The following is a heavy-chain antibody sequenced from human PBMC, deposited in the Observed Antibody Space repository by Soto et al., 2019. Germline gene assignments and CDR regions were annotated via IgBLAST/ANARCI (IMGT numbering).Heavy chain of an antibody. D-gene: IGHD1-26*01. CDR3: ARERAINVWAVAYLDY. Sequence: GASVKVSCKASGYNFTQYGLHWVRLAPGQRPEWMGWVNAGNGNAKYPLKLRGRVTITRDTSASTAHMELSSLRSEDTAIYYCARERAINVWAVAYLDYWGQGTVVTVSS. CDR2: VNAGNGNA. CDR1: GYNFTQYG. V-gene: IGHV1-3*01. J-gene: IGHJ4*02.